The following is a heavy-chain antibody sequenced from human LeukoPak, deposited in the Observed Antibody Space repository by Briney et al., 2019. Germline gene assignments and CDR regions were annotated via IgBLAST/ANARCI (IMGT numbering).Heavy chain of an antibody. D-gene: IGHD6-19*01. J-gene: IGHJ1*01. Sequence: ASVKVSCKASGYTFTTYDINWVRQATGQGLEWMAWMNPNSGNTGYAQKFQGRVTMTRNTSISTAYMELSSLRSEDSAVYYCARRVGSGWPVQHWGQGTLVTVSS. CDR2: MNPNSGNT. CDR3: ARRVGSGWPVQH. CDR1: GYTFTTYD. V-gene: IGHV1-8*01.